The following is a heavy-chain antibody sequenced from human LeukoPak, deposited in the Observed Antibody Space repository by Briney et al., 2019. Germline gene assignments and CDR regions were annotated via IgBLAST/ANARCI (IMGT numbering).Heavy chain of an antibody. CDR2: ISSNGGNT. CDR3: ARGDYYDSSGYYFKQPDY. Sequence: GGSLRLSCAASGFTFSSYAMHWVRRGPGKGLEYVSAISSNGGNTYYANSVKGRFTISRDNSKNTLYLQMGSLRAEDMAVYYRARGDYYDSSGYYFKQPDYWGQGTLVTVSS. V-gene: IGHV3-64*01. D-gene: IGHD3-22*01. CDR1: GFTFSSYA. J-gene: IGHJ4*02.